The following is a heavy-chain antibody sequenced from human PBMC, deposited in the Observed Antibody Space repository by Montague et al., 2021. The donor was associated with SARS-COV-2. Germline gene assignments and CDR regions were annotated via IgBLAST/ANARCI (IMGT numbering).Heavy chain of an antibody. CDR2: INQGGAP. D-gene: IGHD3-9*01. CDR3: ARGRPVQGSFRHFDSISSGALDI. V-gene: IGHV4-34*01. Sequence: SETLSLTCAVSRGSFSNYYWTWIRQSPGKGLEWIGEINQGGAPNYTPSLKSRVTISLDTSKKRISLKLNSVTVADTAVFFYARGRPVQGSFRHFDSISSGALDIWAQGSLVTVSS. J-gene: IGHJ3*02. CDR1: RGSFSNYY.